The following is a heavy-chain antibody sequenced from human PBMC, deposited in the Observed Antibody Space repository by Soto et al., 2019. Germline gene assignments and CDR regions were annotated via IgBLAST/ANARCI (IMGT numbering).Heavy chain of an antibody. V-gene: IGHV3-23*01. Sequence: GGSLRLSCAASGFTFSSYAMSWVRQAPGKGLEWVSAISGSGSSTYYADSVKGRFTISRDNSKNTLYLQMNSLRAEDTAVYYCAKDLYSSSWGYFQHWGQGTLVTVSS. CDR2: ISGSGSST. CDR1: GFTFSSYA. CDR3: AKDLYSSSWGYFQH. J-gene: IGHJ1*01. D-gene: IGHD6-13*01.